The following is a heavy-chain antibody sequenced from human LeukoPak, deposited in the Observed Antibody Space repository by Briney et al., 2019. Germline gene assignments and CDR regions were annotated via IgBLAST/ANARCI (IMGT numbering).Heavy chain of an antibody. D-gene: IGHD6-6*01. Sequence: GGSLRLSCAASGFTFSSYGMHWVRQAPGKGLEWVAVISYDGSNKYYADSVKGRFTISRDNSKNTLYPQMNSLRAEDTAVYYCAKDRSIAARGYYYYGMDVWGQGTRVTVSS. J-gene: IGHJ6*02. CDR2: ISYDGSNK. CDR3: AKDRSIAARGYYYYGMDV. V-gene: IGHV3-30*18. CDR1: GFTFSSYG.